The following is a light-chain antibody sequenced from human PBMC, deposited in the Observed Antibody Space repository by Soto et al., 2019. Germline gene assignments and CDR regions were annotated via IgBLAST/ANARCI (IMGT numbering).Light chain of an antibody. J-gene: IGKJ1*01. CDR3: QQYGSSYPWK. V-gene: IGKV3-20*01. Sequence: EIVLTQSPSTLSFSPGERATLSCRASHSVSSYLAWYQQKPGQAPRLLIYDASNRATGIPARFSGSGSGTDFTLTIRRLEPEDFAVYYCQQYGSSYPWKFGQGTKVDIK. CDR2: DAS. CDR1: HSVSSY.